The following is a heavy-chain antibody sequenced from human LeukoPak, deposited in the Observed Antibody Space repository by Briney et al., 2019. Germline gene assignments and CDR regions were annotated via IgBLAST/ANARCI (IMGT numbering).Heavy chain of an antibody. CDR1: GGPINNYF. CDR2: IYSGGST. J-gene: IGHJ4*02. D-gene: IGHD3-22*01. Sequence: ETLSLTCTVSGGPINNYFWSWVRQAPGKGLEWVSVIYSGGSTYYADSVKGRFTISRDNSKNTLYLQMNSLRAGDTAVYYCARVGYYDSSGTIDYWGQGTLVTVSS. CDR3: ARVGYYDSSGTIDY. V-gene: IGHV3-53*01.